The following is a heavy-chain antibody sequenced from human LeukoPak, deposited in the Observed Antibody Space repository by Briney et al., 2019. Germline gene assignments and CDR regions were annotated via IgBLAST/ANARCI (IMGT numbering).Heavy chain of an antibody. CDR1: GFTFSNYE. Sequence: GGSLTLSCAASGFTFSNYEMNWVRQALGMGLHWVSYIGSSGSTIYYSDSVKGRFTISRDNAKNSLFLQMSGRRAEDTAVYYCARDMGNYFDYWGQGALVTVSS. V-gene: IGHV3-48*03. CDR3: ARDMGNYFDY. J-gene: IGHJ4*02. CDR2: IGSSGSTI. D-gene: IGHD3-10*01.